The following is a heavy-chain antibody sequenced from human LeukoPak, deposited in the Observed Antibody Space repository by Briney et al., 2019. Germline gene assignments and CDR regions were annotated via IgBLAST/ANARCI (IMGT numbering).Heavy chain of an antibody. CDR3: ARNLNTGSACFSYYGMDV. V-gene: IGHV3-30*04. D-gene: IGHD2-15*01. CDR2: ISYDGSNK. J-gene: IGHJ6*02. Sequence: GGSLRLSCAASGFTFSSYAMHWVRQAPGKGLEWVAVISYDGSNKYYADSVKGRFTISRDNSKNTLYLQMNSLRAEDTAVYYCARNLNTGSACFSYYGMDVWGQGTTVTVSS. CDR1: GFTFSSYA.